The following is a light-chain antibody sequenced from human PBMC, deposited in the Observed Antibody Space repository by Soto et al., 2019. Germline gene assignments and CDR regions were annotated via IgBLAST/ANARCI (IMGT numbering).Light chain of an antibody. CDR3: QQYNSYPYT. CDR1: QSINSW. V-gene: IGKV1-5*03. CDR2: KAS. J-gene: IGKJ2*01. Sequence: DIQMTQSPSTLSASVGDRVTITCRASQSINSWLAWYQQKPGTAPKVLIYKASSLQSGVPSRFSGSGSGTEFPLTISSLQPDDFATYYCQQYNSYPYTFGQGTKLEIK.